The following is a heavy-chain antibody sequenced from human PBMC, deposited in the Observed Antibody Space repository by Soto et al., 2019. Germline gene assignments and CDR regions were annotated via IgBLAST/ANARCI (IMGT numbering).Heavy chain of an antibody. CDR3: AKDATRTSGWYHFDY. CDR1: GFTFYSYA. J-gene: IGHJ4*02. D-gene: IGHD6-19*01. V-gene: IGHV3-23*01. Sequence: PGGSLRLSSAASGFTFYSYALGWVRQAPGKGLEWVSAITDSGGSTYYADSVKGRFTISRDNSKNTLYLQMNSLGAEDTAVYYCAKDATRTSGWYHFDYWGQGTLVTVSS. CDR2: ITDSGGST.